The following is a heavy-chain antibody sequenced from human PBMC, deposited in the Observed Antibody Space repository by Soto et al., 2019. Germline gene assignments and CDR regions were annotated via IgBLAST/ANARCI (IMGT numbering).Heavy chain of an antibody. CDR2: IFYSGST. CDR3: ARIPRPDYYYGMDV. V-gene: IGHV4-59*01. J-gene: IGHJ6*02. Sequence: QVQLQESGPGLVKPSETLSLTCTVSGGSISNYYWSWIRQPPGKGLEWIGYIFYSGSTNYNPSLKSRVTMSVDTSKNQFPLRLSSVTAADTAMYYCARIPRPDYYYGMDVWGQGTTVTVSS. CDR1: GGSISNYY. D-gene: IGHD2-2*02.